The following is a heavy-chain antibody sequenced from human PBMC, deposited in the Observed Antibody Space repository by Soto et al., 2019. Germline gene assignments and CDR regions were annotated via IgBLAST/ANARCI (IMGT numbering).Heavy chain of an antibody. J-gene: IGHJ5*02. Sequence: GGSLRLCCAASGFTFSSYWMSWVRQAPGKGLEWVANIKQDGSEKYYVDSVKGRFTISRDNAKNSLYLQMNSLRAEDTAVYYCSRRTDYDYIWESYRHHWFDPWGEGT. CDR1: GFTFSSYW. CDR2: IKQDGSEK. V-gene: IGHV3-7*01. CDR3: SRRTDYDYIWESYRHHWFDP. D-gene: IGHD3-16*02.